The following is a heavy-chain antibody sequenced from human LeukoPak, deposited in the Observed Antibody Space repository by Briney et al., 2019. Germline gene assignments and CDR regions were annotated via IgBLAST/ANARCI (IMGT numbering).Heavy chain of an antibody. J-gene: IGHJ4*02. V-gene: IGHV1-69*13. CDR3: ARVDTAMVIDY. CDR2: IIPIFGTA. Sequence: SLKLSCKASGGTFSSYAISWVRQAPGQGLEWMGGIIPIFGTANYAQKFQGRVTITADESTSTAYMELSSLRSEDTAVYYCARVDTAMVIDYWGQGTLVTVSS. CDR1: GGTFSSYA. D-gene: IGHD5-18*01.